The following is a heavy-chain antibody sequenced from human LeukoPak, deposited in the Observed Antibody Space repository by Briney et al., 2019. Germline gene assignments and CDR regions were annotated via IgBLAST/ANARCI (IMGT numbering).Heavy chain of an antibody. J-gene: IGHJ4*02. CDR3: AKDPRYSSGWGVFDY. V-gene: IGHV3-30*18. CDR2: ISYDGSNK. D-gene: IGHD6-19*01. CDR1: GFTFSSYG. Sequence: GGSLGLSCAASGFTFSSYGMHWVRQAPGKGLEWVAVISYDGSNKYYADSVKGRFTISRDNSKNTLYLQMNSLRAEDTAVYYCAKDPRYSSGWGVFDYWGQGTLVTVSS.